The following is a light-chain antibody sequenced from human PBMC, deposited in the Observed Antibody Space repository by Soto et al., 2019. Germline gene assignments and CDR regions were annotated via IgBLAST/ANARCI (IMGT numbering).Light chain of an antibody. CDR3: QQRSNWPLFT. Sequence: EIVLTQSPATLPLSPGERATLSCRASQSVSSYLAWYQQKPGQAPRLLIYDASNRATGIPARFSGSGSGTDFTLTISSLEPEDFAVYYCQQRSNWPLFTFGPGTKVYI. CDR1: QSVSSY. J-gene: IGKJ3*01. V-gene: IGKV3-11*01. CDR2: DAS.